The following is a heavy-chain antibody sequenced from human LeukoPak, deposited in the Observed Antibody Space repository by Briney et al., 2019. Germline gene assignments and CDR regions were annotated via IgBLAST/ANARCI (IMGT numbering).Heavy chain of an antibody. CDR3: ARDMVRGVITSDAFDI. CDR1: GDSVSSNSAA. J-gene: IGHJ3*02. D-gene: IGHD3-10*01. CDR2: TYYRSKWYN. Sequence: SQTLSLTCALSGDSVSSNSAAWNWIRQSPSRGLEWLGRTYYRSKWYNDYAVSVKSRITINPDTSKNQFSLQLNSVTPEDTAVYYCARDMVRGVITSDAFDIWGQGTMVTVSS. V-gene: IGHV6-1*01.